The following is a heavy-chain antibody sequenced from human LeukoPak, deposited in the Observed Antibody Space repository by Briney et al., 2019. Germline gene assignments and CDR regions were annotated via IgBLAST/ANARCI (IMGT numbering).Heavy chain of an antibody. CDR3: ARDKGYSSGWYVQSDAFDI. Sequence: SQTLSLTCTVSGGSISSGSYYWSWIRQPAGKGLEWIGRIYTSGSTNYNPSLKRRVNISVDTSKNPYSLEMTSVTAADTAVYYCARDKGYSSGWYVQSDAFDIWGQGTMVTVSS. V-gene: IGHV4-61*02. CDR2: IYTSGST. CDR1: GGSISSGSYY. J-gene: IGHJ3*02. D-gene: IGHD6-19*01.